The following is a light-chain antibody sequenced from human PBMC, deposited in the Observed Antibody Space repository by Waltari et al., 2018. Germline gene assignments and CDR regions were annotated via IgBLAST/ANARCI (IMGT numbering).Light chain of an antibody. Sequence: DIQMTQSPSSLSASVGDRVTITCRASQGISNYLAWYQQKPGKVPKLLSYAASTLQSGVPSRFSGSGSGTDFTLTISSLQPEDVATYYCQKYNSAPRVTFGQGTRLEIK. CDR1: QGISNY. CDR3: QKYNSAPRVT. J-gene: IGKJ5*01. CDR2: AAS. V-gene: IGKV1-27*01.